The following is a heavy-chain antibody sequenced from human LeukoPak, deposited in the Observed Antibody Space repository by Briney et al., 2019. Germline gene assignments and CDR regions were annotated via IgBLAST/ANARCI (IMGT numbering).Heavy chain of an antibody. Sequence: GGCLRLSCAASGFSFSTDWMTWVRQAPGKGLEWVANIKGDESEKYYVDSVMGRFTISRDNAKNSLYLQMNSLRAEDTAVYYCATSGYSYALNYWGQGTLVTVSS. J-gene: IGHJ1*01. CDR3: ATSGYSYALNY. V-gene: IGHV3-7*01. CDR1: GFSFSTDW. D-gene: IGHD2-2*03. CDR2: IKGDESEK.